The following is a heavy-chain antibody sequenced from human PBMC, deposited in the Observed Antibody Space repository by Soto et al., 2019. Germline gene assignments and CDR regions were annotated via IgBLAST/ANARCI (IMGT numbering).Heavy chain of an antibody. CDR2: ISSIFDTA. D-gene: IGHD1-26*01. CDR1: GGTFSRYA. Sequence: GPSVNVSSKASGGTFSRYAMSLVRQAPGQGLEWMGGISSIFDTANYAQKFQGRGTITADKSTSKAYIELSSLRSEDTAVYYCARTRVGWRVAYFDYWGQGTLVTVSS. CDR3: ARTRVGWRVAYFDY. J-gene: IGHJ4*02. V-gene: IGHV1-69*06.